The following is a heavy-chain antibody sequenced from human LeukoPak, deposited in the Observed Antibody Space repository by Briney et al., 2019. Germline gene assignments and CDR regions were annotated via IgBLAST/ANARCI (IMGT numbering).Heavy chain of an antibody. J-gene: IGHJ4*02. CDR1: GYTFTSYG. V-gene: IGHV1-18*01. D-gene: IGHD6-19*01. CDR2: IGAYNGNT. Sequence: ASVKVSCKASGYTFTSYGISWVRQAPGQGLEWMGWIGAYNGNTNYAQKFQGRVTITRDTSASTAYMELSSLRSEDTAVYYCARWKQWLGLDYWGQGTLVTVSS. CDR3: ARWKQWLGLDY.